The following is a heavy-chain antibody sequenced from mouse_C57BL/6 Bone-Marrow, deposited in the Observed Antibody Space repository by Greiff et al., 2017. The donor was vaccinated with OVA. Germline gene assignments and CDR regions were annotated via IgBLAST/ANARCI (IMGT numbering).Heavy chain of an antibody. J-gene: IGHJ2*01. CDR3: ESGTTEVVPLDY. Sequence: VQLQQSGPELVKPGASVKISCKASGYAFSSSWMNWVKQRPGKGLEWIGQINTGVGDTYYTEKFKGKSTLTADNSSNTAFMQLSSLTSEDSAIYFCESGTTEVVPLDYWGQGTTLTVSS. V-gene: IGHV1-82*01. D-gene: IGHD1-1*01. CDR2: INTGVGDT. CDR1: GYAFSSSW.